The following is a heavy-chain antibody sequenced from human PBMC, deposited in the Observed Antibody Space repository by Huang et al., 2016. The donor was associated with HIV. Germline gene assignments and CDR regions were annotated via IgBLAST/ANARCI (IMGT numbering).Heavy chain of an antibody. Sequence: QVQLVQSGAEVKKPGASVKVSCKASGYTFTSYGISWVRQAPGQGLEWMGRIIAYNGHTNDAQKLQGRVTMTTETSTSTAYMELRSLRSDDTAVYYCARDRGAVAGTSPGYWGQGTLVTVSS. CDR2: IIAYNGHT. D-gene: IGHD6-19*01. J-gene: IGHJ4*02. CDR3: ARDRGAVAGTSPGY. CDR1: GYTFTSYG. V-gene: IGHV1-18*01.